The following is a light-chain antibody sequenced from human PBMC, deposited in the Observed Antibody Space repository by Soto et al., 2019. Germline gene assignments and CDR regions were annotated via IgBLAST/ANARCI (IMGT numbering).Light chain of an antibody. CDR1: TGGVTSGHY. V-gene: IGLV7-46*01. CDR3: LLFYSGARPV. Sequence: QAVVTQEPSLTVSPGGTVTPTCGSSTGGVTSGHYPYWFQQKPGQAPRTLIYDTSNKQSWTPARFSGSLLGGKAALTLSGAQPEDEAEYHCLLFYSGARPVFGGGTKLTVL. CDR2: DTS. J-gene: IGLJ2*01.